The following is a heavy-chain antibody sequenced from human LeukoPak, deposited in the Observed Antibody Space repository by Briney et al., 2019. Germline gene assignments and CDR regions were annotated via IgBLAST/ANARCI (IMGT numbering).Heavy chain of an antibody. D-gene: IGHD6-19*01. J-gene: IGHJ4*02. CDR1: GFTFNTYS. Sequence: GGSLRPSCAASGFTFNTYSMNWVRQAPGKGLEWVSYISSSSTTIYYADSVKGRFTMSRDNAKNSLYLQMNSLRAEDTAVYYCARDRGSGWHTFDYWDQGTLVTVSS. CDR3: ARDRGSGWHTFDY. CDR2: ISSSSTTI. V-gene: IGHV3-48*01.